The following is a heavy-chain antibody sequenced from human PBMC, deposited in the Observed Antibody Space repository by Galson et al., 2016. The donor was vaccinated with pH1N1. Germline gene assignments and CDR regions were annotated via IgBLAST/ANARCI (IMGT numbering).Heavy chain of an antibody. Sequence: PALVKPTQTLTLTCTFSGFSLSTSGMCVSWIRQPPGKALEWLALIDWDANKYYSTSLKTRLTISKDTSKNQVVLTMTNMDPVDTATYYCSRNLYGDYSHYFDYWGQGTLVTVSS. CDR2: IDWDANK. D-gene: IGHD4-17*01. J-gene: IGHJ4*02. CDR1: GFSLSTSGMC. CDR3: SRNLYGDYSHYFDY. V-gene: IGHV2-70*01.